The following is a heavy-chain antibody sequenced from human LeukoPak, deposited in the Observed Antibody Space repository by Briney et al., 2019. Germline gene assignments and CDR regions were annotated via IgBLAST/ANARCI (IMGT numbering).Heavy chain of an antibody. CDR3: ARDRAPVTMIRGAPGGFDP. V-gene: IGHV4-59*11. J-gene: IGHJ5*02. D-gene: IGHD3-10*01. CDR1: GGSISIHL. Sequence: SETLSLTCTLSGGSISIHLWSWIRQPPGKGLEWIGYMFYSGSTNYNPYLKSRVTISVDASKNQFSLKLTSVSAADTAVYYCARDRAPVTMIRGAPGGFDPWGQGTLVTVSS. CDR2: MFYSGST.